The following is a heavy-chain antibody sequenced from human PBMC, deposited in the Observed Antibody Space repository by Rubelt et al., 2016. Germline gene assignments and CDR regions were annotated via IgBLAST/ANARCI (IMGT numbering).Heavy chain of an antibody. Sequence: QVQLVESGGGVVQPGRSLRLSCAASGFTFSSYGMHWVRQAPGKGLEWVAVISSDGSNNYYADSVTGRLTISRDNSKNTLYLQMNSLGAEDTAVYYCAKDLVGNDAFDIWGQGTMVTVSS. CDR3: AKDLVGNDAFDI. CDR2: ISSDGSNN. CDR1: GFTFSSYG. D-gene: IGHD4-23*01. V-gene: IGHV3-30*18. J-gene: IGHJ3*02.